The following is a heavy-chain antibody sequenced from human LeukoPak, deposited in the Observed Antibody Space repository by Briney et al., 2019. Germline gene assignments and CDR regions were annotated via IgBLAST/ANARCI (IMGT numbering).Heavy chain of an antibody. CDR1: GFTFSSYG. V-gene: IGHV3-23*01. Sequence: PGGSLRLSCAASGFTFSSYGMHWVRQAPGKGLEWVSGISGSGDSTYYADSVKGRFTISRDNSKNTLYLQMNSLRADDTAVYYCAKDLGYAPIGQVYWGQGTLVTVSS. D-gene: IGHD2-2*01. J-gene: IGHJ4*02. CDR3: AKDLGYAPIGQVY. CDR2: ISGSGDST.